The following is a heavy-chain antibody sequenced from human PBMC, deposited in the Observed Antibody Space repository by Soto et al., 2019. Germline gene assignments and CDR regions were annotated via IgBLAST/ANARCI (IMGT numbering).Heavy chain of an antibody. CDR1: GGSISSSSYY. J-gene: IGHJ5*02. Sequence: SETLSLTCTVSGGSISSSSYYWGWIRQPPGKGLEWIGSIYYSGSTYYNPSLKSRVTISVYTSKNQFSLKLSSVTAADTAVYYCARLDYYGSGSYRTFDPWGQGTLVTVSS. V-gene: IGHV4-39*01. CDR3: ARLDYYGSGSYRTFDP. CDR2: IYYSGST. D-gene: IGHD3-10*01.